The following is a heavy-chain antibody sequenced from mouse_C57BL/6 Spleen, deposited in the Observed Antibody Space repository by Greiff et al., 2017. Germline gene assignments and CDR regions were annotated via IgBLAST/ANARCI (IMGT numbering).Heavy chain of an antibody. CDR3: ARGLRPYWYFDV. J-gene: IGHJ1*03. CDR1: GYTFTSYW. V-gene: IGHV1-69*01. Sequence: VQLQQPGAELVMPGASVKLSCKASGYTFTSYWMHWVKQRPGQGLEWIGEIDPSDSYTNYNQKFKGKSTLTVDKSSSTAYMQLSSLTSEDSAVYYCARGLRPYWYFDVWGTGTTVTVSS. D-gene: IGHD3-1*01. CDR2: IDPSDSYT.